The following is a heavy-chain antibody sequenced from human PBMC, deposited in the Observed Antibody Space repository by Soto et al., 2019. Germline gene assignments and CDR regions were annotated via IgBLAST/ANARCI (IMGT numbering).Heavy chain of an antibody. V-gene: IGHV3-33*05. CDR2: ISYDGSNK. D-gene: IGHD3-22*01. J-gene: IGHJ6*02. CDR3: ARDMYYYDSSGYRYYYYYVMDV. Sequence: KGLEWVTVISYDGSNKYYADSVKGRFTISRDNSKNTLYLQMNSLRAEDTAVYYCARDMYYYDSSGYRYYYYYVMDVRGQGSTVTVSS.